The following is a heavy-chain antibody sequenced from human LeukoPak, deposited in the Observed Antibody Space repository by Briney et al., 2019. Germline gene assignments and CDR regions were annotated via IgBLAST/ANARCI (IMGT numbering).Heavy chain of an antibody. Sequence: PSETLSLTCNVSGDPLNDNLYYWGWIRQSPGKGLEWIGAFYSSGSTSSHSSLKSRVTISVDTSRTQLSLKLDSVTDTDTAVYYCVRDGRFDSACFDSWGPGILVTVPS. J-gene: IGHJ4*02. CDR2: FYSSGST. D-gene: IGHD6-19*01. CDR1: GDPLNDNLYY. V-gene: IGHV4-39*07. CDR3: VRDGRFDSACFDS.